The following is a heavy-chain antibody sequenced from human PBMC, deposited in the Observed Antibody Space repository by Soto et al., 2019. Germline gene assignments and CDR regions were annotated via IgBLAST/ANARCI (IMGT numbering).Heavy chain of an antibody. Sequence: PSETLSLTCTVSGGSISSYYWSWIRQPPGKGLEWIGYIYYSGSTNYNPSLKSRVTISVGTSKNQFSLKLSSVTAADTAVYYCARGRPRGYSYGSLGSPFDYWGQGTLVTVSS. V-gene: IGHV4-59*08. CDR3: ARGRPRGYSYGSLGSPFDY. CDR2: IYYSGST. CDR1: GGSISSYY. J-gene: IGHJ4*02. D-gene: IGHD5-18*01.